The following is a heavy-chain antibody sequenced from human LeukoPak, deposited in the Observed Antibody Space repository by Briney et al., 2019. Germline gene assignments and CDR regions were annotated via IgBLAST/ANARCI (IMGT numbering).Heavy chain of an antibody. CDR3: ARNSGSNPFDY. J-gene: IGHJ4*02. V-gene: IGHV3-7*01. D-gene: IGHD1-26*01. CDR2: IEQDGSQK. CDR1: GFTFSSYW. Sequence: GGSLRLSCAASGFTFSSYWLSWVRQAPGKGLEWVASIEQDGSQKYYVDSVRDRFTISRDNAKNSVYLQTNSLRVEDTAVYYCARNSGSNPFDYWGQGTLVTVSS.